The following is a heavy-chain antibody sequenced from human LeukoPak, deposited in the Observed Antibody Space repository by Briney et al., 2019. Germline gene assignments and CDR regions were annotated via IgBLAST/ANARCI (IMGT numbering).Heavy chain of an antibody. Sequence: GGSLRLSCAASGFTFSSYAMSWVRQAPGKGLEWVSAISGSGGSTHYADSVKGRFTISRDNSKNPLYLQMNSLRAEDTAVYYCAKAWSPVTIMSFDSWGQGTLVTVSS. CDR1: GFTFSSYA. D-gene: IGHD3-16*01. V-gene: IGHV3-23*01. CDR3: AKAWSPVTIMSFDS. CDR2: ISGSGGST. J-gene: IGHJ4*02.